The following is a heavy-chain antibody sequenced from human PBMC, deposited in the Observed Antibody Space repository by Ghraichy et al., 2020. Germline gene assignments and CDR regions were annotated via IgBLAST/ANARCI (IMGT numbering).Heavy chain of an antibody. CDR1: GFTFSTYW. CDR2: IKQDGGEK. Sequence: SCAASGFTFSTYWMSWVRQAPGKGLEWVANIKQDGGEKLYVDSVQGRFTISRDNAKNSVYLQVNSLRAEVTAVYYCARDLSQGVGYFDLWGRGTLV. CDR3: ARDLSQGVGYFDL. J-gene: IGHJ2*01. V-gene: IGHV3-7*01. D-gene: IGHD2-15*01.